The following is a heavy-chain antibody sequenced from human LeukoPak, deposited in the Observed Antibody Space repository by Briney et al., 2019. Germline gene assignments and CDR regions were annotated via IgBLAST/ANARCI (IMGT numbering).Heavy chain of an antibody. CDR2: IYHTGNT. V-gene: IGHV4-30-2*01. D-gene: IGHD3-10*01. Sequence: SQTLSLTCTVSGGSISSGGYYWSWIRQPPGKGLEWIGYIYHTGNTYYNPSLKSRVTISVDRSNNQFSLKLSSVTAADTAVYYCARLDPVGELMYWGQGTLVTVSS. CDR1: GGSISSGGYY. J-gene: IGHJ4*02. CDR3: ARLDPVGELMY.